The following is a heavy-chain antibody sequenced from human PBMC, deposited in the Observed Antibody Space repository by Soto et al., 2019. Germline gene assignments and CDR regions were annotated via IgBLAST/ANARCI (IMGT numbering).Heavy chain of an antibody. CDR3: ARRYGYSFDY. D-gene: IGHD1-1*01. Sequence: QVQLQESGPGLVKPSETLSLTCTVSGGSISSYYWSWIRQPPGKGLEWIGYIYYSGSTNYNPSLKSRVSISVDTSKNQCSLKLSSETAADTAVYYCARRYGYSFDYWGQGTLVTVSS. J-gene: IGHJ4*02. CDR1: GGSISSYY. V-gene: IGHV4-59*08. CDR2: IYYSGST.